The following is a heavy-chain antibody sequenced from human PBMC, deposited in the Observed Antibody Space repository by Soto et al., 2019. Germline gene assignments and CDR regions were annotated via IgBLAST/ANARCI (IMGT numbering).Heavy chain of an antibody. Sequence: GESLKNFCKGSGYSFGGYLITWVRQKPGKGLEWMGRIAPSDSQTYYSPSFRGHVTISATKSIPTVFLQWSSLRASDTAMYYCARQIYDSDTGPNFQYYFDSWGQGTPVTVSS. J-gene: IGHJ4*02. CDR1: GYSFGGYL. CDR2: IAPSDSQT. V-gene: IGHV5-10-1*01. D-gene: IGHD3-22*01. CDR3: ARQIYDSDTGPNFQYYFDS.